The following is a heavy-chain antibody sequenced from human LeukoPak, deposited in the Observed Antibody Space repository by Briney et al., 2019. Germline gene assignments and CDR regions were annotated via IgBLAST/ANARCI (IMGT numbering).Heavy chain of an antibody. J-gene: IGHJ4*02. Sequence: SVKVSCKASGFTFTSSAVQWVRQARGQRLEWIGWIVVGSGNTNYAQKFQERVTITRDMSTSTAYMELSSLRSEDAAVYYCAADALRSGSPPDYWGQGTLVTVSS. CDR3: AADALRSGSPPDY. CDR1: GFTFTSSA. D-gene: IGHD1-26*01. CDR2: IVVGSGNT. V-gene: IGHV1-58*01.